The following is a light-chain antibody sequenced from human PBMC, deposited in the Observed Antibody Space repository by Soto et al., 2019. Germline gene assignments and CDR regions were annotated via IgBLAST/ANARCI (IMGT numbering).Light chain of an antibody. Sequence: QSALTQPPSASGTPGQRVTTSCPGSNSNIGRNTVSWYQQVPGTAPKSLIYSDDQRPSGVPDRISGSRSGTSASLAISGLQSGDEAEYYCAAWDDTLRARVFGGGTQLTVL. J-gene: IGLJ2*01. V-gene: IGLV1-44*01. CDR2: SDD. CDR1: NSNIGRNT. CDR3: AAWDDTLRARV.